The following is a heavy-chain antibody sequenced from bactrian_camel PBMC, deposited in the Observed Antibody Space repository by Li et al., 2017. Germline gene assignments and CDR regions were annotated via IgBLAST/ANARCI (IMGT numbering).Heavy chain of an antibody. V-gene: IGHV3S31*01. D-gene: IGHD7*01. CDR1: GVTFNRYC. CDR3: AADRMKNCLSPLTPNKRF. J-gene: IGHJ4*01. Sequence: VQLVESGGGSVQSGGSLRLSCATSGVTFNRYCMGWFRQTPGQGREGVATIYLERGNTFYADSVKGRFTITQEAKNTVSLQMNSLDPEDTAMYYCAADRMKNCLSPLTPNKRFWGQGTQVTVS. CDR2: IYLERGNT.